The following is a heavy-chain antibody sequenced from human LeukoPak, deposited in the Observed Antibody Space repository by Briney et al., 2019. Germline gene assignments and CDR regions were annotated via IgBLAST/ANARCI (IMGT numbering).Heavy chain of an antibody. CDR2: ICSGGTYK. CDR3: GKDQGREAWFCSSSTCYTEY. Sequence: PGGSLRLSCAASGFTFSSYSMNWVRQAPGKGLEWVSSICSGGTYKYYADSVKGRFSSSRDNSKNTVYLQMDSLRPDDTAIYYCGKDQGREAWFCSSSTCYTEYWGQGTPVTASS. CDR1: GFTFSSYS. V-gene: IGHV3-21*01. J-gene: IGHJ4*02. D-gene: IGHD2-2*01.